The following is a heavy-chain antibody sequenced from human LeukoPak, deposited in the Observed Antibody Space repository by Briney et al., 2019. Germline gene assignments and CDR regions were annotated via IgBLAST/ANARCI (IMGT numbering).Heavy chain of an antibody. D-gene: IGHD6-19*01. J-gene: IGHJ6*02. V-gene: IGHV3-11*01. Sequence: PGGSLRLSCAASGFTFSDYYMSWIRQAPGKGLEWVSYISSSGSTIYYADSVKGRFTISRDNAKNSLYLQMNSLRAEDTAVYYCARDVKQWLFSQKDYGMDVWGQGTTVTVSS. CDR2: ISSSGSTI. CDR1: GFTFSDYY. CDR3: ARDVKQWLFSQKDYGMDV.